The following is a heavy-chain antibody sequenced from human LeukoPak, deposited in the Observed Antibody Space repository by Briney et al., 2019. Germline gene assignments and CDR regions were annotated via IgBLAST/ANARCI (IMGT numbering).Heavy chain of an antibody. V-gene: IGHV3-7*05. CDR1: GFTFSRFW. Sequence: PGGSLRLSCAASGFTFSRFWMNWVRQAPGRGLEWVANIDQSGGRNNYVDSVKGRFTISRANAKNSLFLEMSSLRADDTAVYFCARDVEGGTFDIWGQGTTVTVSS. CDR2: IDQSGGRN. D-gene: IGHD3-16*01. CDR3: ARDVEGGTFDI. J-gene: IGHJ3*02.